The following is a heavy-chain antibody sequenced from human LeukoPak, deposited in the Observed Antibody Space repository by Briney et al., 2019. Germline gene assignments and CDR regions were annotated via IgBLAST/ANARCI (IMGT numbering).Heavy chain of an antibody. CDR2: ISYDGSNE. V-gene: IGHV3-30*04. Sequence: PGGSLRLSCAASGFTFSSYVMHWVRQAPGKGLEWVAIISYDGSNEYYADSVKGRFTISRDNSKNTLYLQMNSLRAADTAVYYCARDSPLWFDPWGQGTLVTVSS. CDR3: ARDSPLWFDP. CDR1: GFTFSSYV. J-gene: IGHJ5*02.